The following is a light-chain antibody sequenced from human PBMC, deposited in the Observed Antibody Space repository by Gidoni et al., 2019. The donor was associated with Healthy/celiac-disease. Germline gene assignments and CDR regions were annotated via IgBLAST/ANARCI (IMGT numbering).Light chain of an antibody. J-gene: IGKJ1*01. CDR3: QQYGSSPET. V-gene: IGKV3-20*01. CDR1: QSVSSSY. Sequence: EIVFTQSPGTLSLSPGARATLSCRASQSVSSSYLAWYQQKPGQAPRLLIYGAASRATGNPDRLSGSGSGTDFTHTISRLEPEDFAVYYCQQYGSSPETFGQGTKVEIK. CDR2: GAA.